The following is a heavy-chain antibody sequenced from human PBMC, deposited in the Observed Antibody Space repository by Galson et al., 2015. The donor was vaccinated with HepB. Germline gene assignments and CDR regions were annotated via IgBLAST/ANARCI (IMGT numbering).Heavy chain of an antibody. CDR1: GDSVSSNSAA. CDR3: ARDLRYYGSGTHHVFDY. V-gene: IGHV6-1*01. J-gene: IGHJ4*02. Sequence: CAISGDSVSSNSAAWNWIRQSPSRGLEWLGRTYYRSKWYNDYAVSVKSRITINPDTSKNQFSLQLNSVTPEDTAVYYCARDLRYYGSGTHHVFDYWGQGTLVTVSS. D-gene: IGHD3-10*01. CDR2: TYYRSKWYN.